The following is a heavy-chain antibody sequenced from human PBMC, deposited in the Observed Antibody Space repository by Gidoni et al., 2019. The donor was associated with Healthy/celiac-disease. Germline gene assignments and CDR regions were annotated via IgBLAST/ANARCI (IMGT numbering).Heavy chain of an antibody. J-gene: IGHJ4*02. CDR1: GFTFSSYA. CDR2: ISGSGGST. V-gene: IGHV3-23*01. CDR3: AKDLAFGGVIATLFCY. Sequence: EVQLLESGGGWVQPGGSLRLSCAASGFTFSSYAMSWVRQAPGKGLEWVSAISGSGGSTYYADSVKGRFTISRDNSKNTLYLQMNSLRAEDTAVYYCAKDLAFGGVIATLFCYWGQGTLVTVSS. D-gene: IGHD3-16*02.